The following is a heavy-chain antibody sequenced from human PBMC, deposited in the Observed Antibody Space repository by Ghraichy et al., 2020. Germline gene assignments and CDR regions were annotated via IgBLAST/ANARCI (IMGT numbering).Heavy chain of an antibody. CDR2: ITATGGNT. J-gene: IGHJ3*01. Sequence: LSLTCAGSGFTFGTYAMSWVRQAPGKGLEWVSLITATGGNTYYAGAVKGRFTMSRDNSKNTLYLQMNGLRADDTAVNYCAKRAGGDSGLGSFDVWGQGTMVTVSS. D-gene: IGHD2-21*02. V-gene: IGHV3-23*01. CDR1: GFTFGTYA. CDR3: AKRAGGDSGLGSFDV.